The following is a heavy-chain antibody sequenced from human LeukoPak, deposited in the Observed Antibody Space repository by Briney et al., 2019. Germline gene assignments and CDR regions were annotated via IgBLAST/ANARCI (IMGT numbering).Heavy chain of an antibody. Sequence: GGSLRLSCAASGFTFSSYSMNWVRQAPGKGLEWVSSISSSSSYIYYADSVKGRFTISRDNAKNSLYLQMNSLRAEDTAVYYCARDGIAAAGGVVGFDPWGQGTLVTVSS. J-gene: IGHJ5*02. CDR2: ISSSSSYI. V-gene: IGHV3-21*01. CDR3: ARDGIAAAGGVVGFDP. D-gene: IGHD6-13*01. CDR1: GFTFSSYS.